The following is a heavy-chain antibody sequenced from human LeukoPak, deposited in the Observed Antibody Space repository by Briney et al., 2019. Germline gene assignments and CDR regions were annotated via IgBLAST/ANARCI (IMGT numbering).Heavy chain of an antibody. CDR2: MNPNSGNT. J-gene: IGHJ5*02. D-gene: IGHD2-2*02. CDR3: ARAGYCSSTSCYTSFWFDP. CDR1: GYTFTSYD. Sequence: GASVKVSCKASGYTFTSYDIHWVRQATGQGLEWMGWMNPNSGNTGYAQKFQGRVTMTRNTSISTAYMELSSLRSEDTDVYYCARAGYCSSTSCYTSFWFDPWGQGTLVTVSS. V-gene: IGHV1-8*01.